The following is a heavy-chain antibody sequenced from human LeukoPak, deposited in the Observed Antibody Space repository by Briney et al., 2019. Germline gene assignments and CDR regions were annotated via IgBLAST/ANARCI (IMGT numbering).Heavy chain of an antibody. Sequence: GGSLRLSCAASGFTFSTYWMHWVRQAPGKGLEWVSAFYSDGSTYYLDSVKGRFIISRDDSKNTVYLQMNSLRVEDTAIYYCARAMTRVTTFDSWGQGTLVTVSS. CDR1: GFTFSTYW. V-gene: IGHV3-53*01. CDR3: ARAMTRVTTFDS. CDR2: FYSDGST. D-gene: IGHD4-17*01. J-gene: IGHJ4*02.